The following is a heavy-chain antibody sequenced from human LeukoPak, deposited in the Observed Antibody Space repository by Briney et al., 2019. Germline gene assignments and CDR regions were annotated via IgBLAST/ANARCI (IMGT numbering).Heavy chain of an antibody. CDR2: IIPIFGTA. CDR1: GGTFSSYA. D-gene: IGHD3-10*01. J-gene: IGHJ4*02. Sequence: SVKVSCKASGGTFSSYAISWVRQAPGQGLEWMGGIIPIFGTANYARKFQGRVTITADESTSTAYMELSSLRSEDTAVYYCARDRNTYYYGSGSYYSFDYWGQGTLVTVSS. CDR3: ARDRNTYYYGSGSYYSFDY. V-gene: IGHV1-69*01.